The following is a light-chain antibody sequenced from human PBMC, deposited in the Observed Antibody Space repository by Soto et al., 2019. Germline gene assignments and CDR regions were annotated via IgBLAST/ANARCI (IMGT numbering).Light chain of an antibody. CDR1: QSVSSN. V-gene: IGKV3-15*01. J-gene: IGKJ1*01. CDR3: QQYTNWPRT. CDR2: GAS. Sequence: EIVMTQSPGTLSVSPGERATLSCRASQSVSSNLAWYQQKPGQAPRLLIYGASTRATGIPARFSGSRSGTEFTLTISRLQSEDFAVYYCQQYTNWPRTFGQGTKVEIK.